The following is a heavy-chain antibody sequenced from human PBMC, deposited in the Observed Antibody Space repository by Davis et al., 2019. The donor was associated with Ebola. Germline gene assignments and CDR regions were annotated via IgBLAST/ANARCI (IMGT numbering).Heavy chain of an antibody. V-gene: IGHV4-34*01. CDR2: INHSGST. Sequence: SQTLSLTCAVYGGSFSGYYWSWIRQPPGKGLEWIGEINHSGSTNYNPSLKSRVTISVDTSKNQFSLKLSSVTAADTAVYYCARPTYYYDSSGPLRYWDQGTLVTVSS. D-gene: IGHD3-22*01. J-gene: IGHJ4*02. CDR3: ARPTYYYDSSGPLRY. CDR1: GGSFSGYY.